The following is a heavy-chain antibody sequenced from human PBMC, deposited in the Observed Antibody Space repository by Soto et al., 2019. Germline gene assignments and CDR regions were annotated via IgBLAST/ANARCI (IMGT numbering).Heavy chain of an antibody. CDR1: GFTFGDYA. D-gene: IGHD2-15*01. CDR2: ISWNSGNI. V-gene: IGHV3-9*01. Sequence: PGGSLRLSCAASGFTFGDYAMHWVRQVPGKALEWISAISWNSGNIGYADSVKGRFTISRDNAKNSLYLQMNSLRAEDTALYYCARVIGAYNWFDPWGQGTLVTVSS. CDR3: ARVIGAYNWFDP. J-gene: IGHJ5*02.